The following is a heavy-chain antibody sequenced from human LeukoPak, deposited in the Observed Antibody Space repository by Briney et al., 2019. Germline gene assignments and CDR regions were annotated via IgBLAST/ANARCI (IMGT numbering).Heavy chain of an antibody. J-gene: IGHJ4*02. CDR3: AREFRLNDYVWGSYRLSEGYFDY. CDR2: IIPIFGTA. Sequence: SVKVSCKASGGTFSSYAISWVRQAPGQGLEWMGGIIPIFGTANYAQKFQGRVTITADESTSTAYMELSSLRSEDTAVYYCAREFRLNDYVWGSYRLSEGYFDYWGQGTLVTVSS. CDR1: GGTFSSYA. V-gene: IGHV1-69*13. D-gene: IGHD3-16*02.